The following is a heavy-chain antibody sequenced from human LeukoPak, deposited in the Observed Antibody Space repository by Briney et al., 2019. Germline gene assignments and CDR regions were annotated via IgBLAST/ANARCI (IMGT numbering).Heavy chain of an antibody. J-gene: IGHJ6*03. CDR3: ARVLSYYDNYYMDV. Sequence: PGGSLRLSCTVSGFTVSSNSMSWVRQAPGKGLEWVSFIYSDNTHYSDSVKGRFTISRDNSKNTLYLQMNSLRAEDTAVYYCARVLSYYDNYYMDVWGKGTTVTVSS. CDR2: IYSDNT. CDR1: GFTVSSNS. V-gene: IGHV3-53*01. D-gene: IGHD3-22*01.